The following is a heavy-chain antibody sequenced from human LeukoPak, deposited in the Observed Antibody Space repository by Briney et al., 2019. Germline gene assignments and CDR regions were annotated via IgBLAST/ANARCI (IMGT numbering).Heavy chain of an antibody. CDR3: ARGLPMTVRGVIISFDY. CDR2: INPNSGGT. V-gene: IGHV1-2*02. D-gene: IGHD3-10*01. CDR1: GYTFTGYY. J-gene: IGHJ4*02. Sequence: ASVKVSCKASGYTFTGYYMHWVRQAPGQGLEWMGWINPNSGGTNYAQKFQGRVTITRDTSASTAYMELSSLRSEDTAVYYCARGLPMTVRGVIISFDYWGQGTLVTVSS.